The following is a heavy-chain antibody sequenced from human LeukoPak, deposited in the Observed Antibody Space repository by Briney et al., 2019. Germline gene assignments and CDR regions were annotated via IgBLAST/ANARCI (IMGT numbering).Heavy chain of an antibody. CDR1: GGSFSGYY. J-gene: IGHJ4*02. Sequence: PSETLSLTCAVYGGSFSGYYWSWIRQPPGKGLEWIGEINHSGSTNYNPSLKSRVTISVDTSKNQFSLKLTSITAADTAVYFCARDRTNGSHWTDYWGQGILVTVSS. CDR3: ARDRTNGSHWTDY. V-gene: IGHV4-34*01. D-gene: IGHD1-1*01. CDR2: INHSGST.